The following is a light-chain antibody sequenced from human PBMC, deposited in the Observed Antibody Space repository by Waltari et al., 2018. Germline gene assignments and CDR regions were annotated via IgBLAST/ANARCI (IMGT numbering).Light chain of an antibody. CDR2: LTH. CDR1: LSNIGTHY. J-gene: IGLJ2*01. Sequence: QSVLTQPPSASGTPGQSVTISCSGSLSNIGTHYVSWYQQLPGTAPKPLIYLTHQRPSGVPDRFSASKSGTSASLAISGLRFEDEGDYYCATRDEGPTVVFGGGTKVTVL. V-gene: IGLV1-47*01. CDR3: ATRDEGPTVV.